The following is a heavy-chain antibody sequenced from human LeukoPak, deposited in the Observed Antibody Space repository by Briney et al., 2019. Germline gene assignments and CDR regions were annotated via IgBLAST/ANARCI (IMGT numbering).Heavy chain of an antibody. J-gene: IGHJ4*02. CDR3: ARGGDFDY. V-gene: IGHV4-59*11. Sequence: PSETLSLTCTVSGGSISSHYWSWIRQPPGKGLEWIGYIYYSGSTNYNPSLKSRVTISVDTPKNQFSLKLSSVTAADTAVYYCARGGDFDYWGQGTLVTVSS. CDR2: IYYSGST. CDR1: GGSISSHY. D-gene: IGHD3-16*01.